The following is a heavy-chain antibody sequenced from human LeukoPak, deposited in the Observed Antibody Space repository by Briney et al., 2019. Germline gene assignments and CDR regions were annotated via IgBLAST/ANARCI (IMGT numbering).Heavy chain of an antibody. CDR2: INPSGGST. CDR3: ARGRQLWSVGNWFGP. V-gene: IGHV1-46*01. CDR1: GYTFTSYY. J-gene: IGHJ5*02. D-gene: IGHD5-18*01. Sequence: VASVNVSFKASGYTFTSYYMHWVRQAPGQGLEWMGIINPSGGSTSYAQKFQGRVTMTRDTSTSTVYMELSSLRSEDTAVYYCARGRQLWSVGNWFGPWGQGTLVTVSS.